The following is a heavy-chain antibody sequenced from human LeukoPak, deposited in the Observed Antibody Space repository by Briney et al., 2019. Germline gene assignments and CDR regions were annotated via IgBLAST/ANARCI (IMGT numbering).Heavy chain of an antibody. V-gene: IGHV4-30-4*01. CDR2: IYYSGST. CDR3: ARGGGFGAFDY. Sequence: SETLSLTCTVSGGSISSGDYYWSWIRQPPGKGLEWIGYIYYSGSTYYNPPLKSRVTISVDTSKNQFSLKLSSVTAADTAVYYCARGGGFGAFDYWGQGALVTVSS. J-gene: IGHJ4*02. D-gene: IGHD3-10*01. CDR1: GGSISSGDYY.